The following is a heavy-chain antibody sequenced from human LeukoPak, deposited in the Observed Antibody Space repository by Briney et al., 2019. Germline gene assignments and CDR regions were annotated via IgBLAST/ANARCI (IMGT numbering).Heavy chain of an antibody. CDR2: ISGSCGST. J-gene: IGHJ4*02. Sequence: GWPLRLCCASSGITFISYAMNGVRQAPGKGVEWVSGISGSCGSTYYADSVKGRFSISRDNSKTAQHLQLNSRRADATAVYYCAKAHGGSYHSGIDWGQGTLVIVSS. CDR1: GITFISYA. CDR3: AKAHGGSYHSGID. V-gene: IGHV3-23*01. D-gene: IGHD1-26*01.